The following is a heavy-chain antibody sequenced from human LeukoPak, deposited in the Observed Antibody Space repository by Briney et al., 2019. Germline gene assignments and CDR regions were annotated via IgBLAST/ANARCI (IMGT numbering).Heavy chain of an antibody. CDR2: VFYSGSS. CDR3: ATLGYDYKNHFDY. J-gene: IGHJ4*02. Sequence: PSETLSLTCTVSSGSVSLSTYYWGWIRQPPGKGLEWIESVFYSGSSYSNPSLRSRVTISVDTSKNQFSLRLKSATAADTAVYYCATLGYDYKNHFDYWGQGALVTVSS. V-gene: IGHV4-39*01. D-gene: IGHD3-22*01. CDR1: SGSVSLSTYY.